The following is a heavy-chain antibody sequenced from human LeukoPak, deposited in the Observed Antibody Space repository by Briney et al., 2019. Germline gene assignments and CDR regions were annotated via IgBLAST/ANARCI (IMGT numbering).Heavy chain of an antibody. Sequence: GSLRLSCAASGFTFSSYSMNWVRQPPGKGLEWIGEINHSGSTNYNPSLKSRVTISVDTSKNQFSLKLSSVTAADTAVYYCARVKGPKYDYVWGSYRYVDYFDYWGQGTLVTVSS. D-gene: IGHD3-16*02. CDR1: GFTFSSYS. CDR2: INHSGST. CDR3: ARVKGPKYDYVWGSYRYVDYFDY. J-gene: IGHJ4*02. V-gene: IGHV4-34*01.